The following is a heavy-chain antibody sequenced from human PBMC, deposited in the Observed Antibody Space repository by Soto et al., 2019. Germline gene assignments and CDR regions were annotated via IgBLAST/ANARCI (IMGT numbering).Heavy chain of an antibody. D-gene: IGHD2-2*01. Sequence: HPGGSLRLSCAASGFTFSNYAMNWVRHAPGKGLEWVSGISGGSGDSTFYADSAKGRFTISRDNSKNTLHLQMNSLRTEDTAVYYCAKNQPSWATRAAFDYWGQGTLVTVSS. CDR1: GFTFSNYA. J-gene: IGHJ4*02. V-gene: IGHV3-23*01. CDR2: ISGGSGDST. CDR3: AKNQPSWATRAAFDY.